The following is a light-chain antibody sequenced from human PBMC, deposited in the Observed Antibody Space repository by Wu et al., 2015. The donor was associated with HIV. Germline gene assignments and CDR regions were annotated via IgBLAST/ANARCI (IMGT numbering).Light chain of an antibody. CDR1: QSINNNY. CDR3: QQHANWPLT. J-gene: IGKJ5*01. V-gene: IGKV3D-20*02. CDR2: AAY. Sequence: EIVLTQSPGTLSLSPGERATLSCRASQSINNNYLAWYQQKPGQAPRLLIYAAYSRATGIPDRFSGSGSGTDYSLTISSLEPEDFAVYYCQQHANWPLTFGQGTRLEIK.